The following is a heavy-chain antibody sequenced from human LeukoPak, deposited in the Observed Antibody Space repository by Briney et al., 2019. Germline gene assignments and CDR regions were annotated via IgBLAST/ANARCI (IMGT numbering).Heavy chain of an antibody. J-gene: IGHJ2*01. D-gene: IGHD3-22*01. Sequence: PSETLSLTCSVAGGSISTSDYYWGWIRQTPGKGLEWIASIYYTGSTYYRPSLRSRVTMSVDTSKNQFSLELSTVTAADTAVYYCARVLYYYDVSGYPFDLWGRGTLVTVSS. V-gene: IGHV4-39*01. CDR2: IYYTGST. CDR3: ARVLYYYDVSGYPFDL. CDR1: GGSISTSDYY.